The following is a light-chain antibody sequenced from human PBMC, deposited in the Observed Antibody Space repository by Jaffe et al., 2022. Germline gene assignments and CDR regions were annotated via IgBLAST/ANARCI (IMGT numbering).Light chain of an antibody. V-gene: IGKV3-20*01. Sequence: EIVLTQSPDTLSLSPGERATFSCRASQSIYNSFLAWYQQKPGQAPRLLIFGASSRATGIPDRFSGSGSGTDFTLTISRLEPEDFAVYYCQQYGSSPLTFGGGTKVEI. CDR1: QSIYNSF. J-gene: IGKJ4*01. CDR2: GAS. CDR3: QQYGSSPLT.